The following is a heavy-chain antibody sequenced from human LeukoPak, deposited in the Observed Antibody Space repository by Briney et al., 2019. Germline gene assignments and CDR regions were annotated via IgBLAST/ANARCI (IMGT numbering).Heavy chain of an antibody. CDR1: GYSFTNYW. Sequence: GESLKISCKGSGYSFTNYWIGWVRQMPGKGLEWMGIIYPADSDTRYSPSFQGQVTISADKSISTAYLQWSSLKASDTAMYYCARRREEDYFDYWGQGTLVTVSS. V-gene: IGHV5-51*01. CDR2: IYPADSDT. CDR3: ARRREEDYFDY. J-gene: IGHJ4*02. D-gene: IGHD1-26*01.